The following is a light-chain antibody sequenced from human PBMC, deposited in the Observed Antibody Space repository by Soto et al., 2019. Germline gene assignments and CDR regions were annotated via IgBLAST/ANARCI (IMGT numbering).Light chain of an antibody. Sequence: EIVMTQSPATLSVSPGARATLSCRASQSVTSNLAWYQQKPGQAPRLLIYGASPRATGIPARFSGSGSGTEFSLTISSLQSEDFAVYYCQQYNNWPWTFGQGTKV. J-gene: IGKJ1*01. CDR3: QQYNNWPWT. CDR2: GAS. V-gene: IGKV3-15*01. CDR1: QSVTSN.